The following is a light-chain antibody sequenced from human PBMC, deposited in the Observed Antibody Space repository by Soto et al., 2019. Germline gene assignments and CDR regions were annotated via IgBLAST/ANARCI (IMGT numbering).Light chain of an antibody. CDR2: WAS. V-gene: IGKV4-1*01. CDR3: QQYYDVPPN. J-gene: IGKJ1*01. CDR1: QSILYSPNNKNY. Sequence: DIAMTQSPDSLAVSLGERATINCKSSQSILYSPNNKNYLAWYQQKPGQPPKLLIYWASTRESGVPDRFSGSGSETDFTLTISSLQAEDVAVYYCQQYYDVPPNFGQGTKVEIK.